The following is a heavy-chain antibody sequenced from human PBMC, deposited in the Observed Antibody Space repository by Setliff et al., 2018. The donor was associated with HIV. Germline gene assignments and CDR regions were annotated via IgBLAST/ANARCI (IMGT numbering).Heavy chain of an antibody. Sequence: SVKVSCKASRSTFNSHTINWVRQAPGQGLDWMGRIIPILGVASYAQRFQGKVTITADKSTSTAYMELTSLRFDDTAMYYCVRGVQSPPHYSYYYMDVWGEGTMVTVSS. CDR3: VRGVQSPPHYSYYYMDV. CDR1: RSTFNSHT. CDR2: IIPILGVA. V-gene: IGHV1-69*02. J-gene: IGHJ6*03. D-gene: IGHD3-3*01.